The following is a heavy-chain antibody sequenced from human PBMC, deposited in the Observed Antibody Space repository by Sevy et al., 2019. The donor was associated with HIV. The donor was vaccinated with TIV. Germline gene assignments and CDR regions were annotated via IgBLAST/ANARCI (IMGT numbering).Heavy chain of an antibody. CDR2: SYTSGST. V-gene: IGHV4-4*07. CDR3: ARDREGGWFGELRPLGGFDP. D-gene: IGHD3-10*01. J-gene: IGHJ5*02. Sequence: SETLSLTCTVSGGSISSYYWSWIRQPAGKGLEWIGRSYTSGSTNYNPSLKSRVTMSVDTSKNQFSLKLSSVTAADTAVYYCARDREGGWFGELRPLGGFDPWGQGTLVTVSS. CDR1: GGSISSYY.